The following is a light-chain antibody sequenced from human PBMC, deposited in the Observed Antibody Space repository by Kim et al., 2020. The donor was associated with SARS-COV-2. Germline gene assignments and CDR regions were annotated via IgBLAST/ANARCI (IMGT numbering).Light chain of an antibody. V-gene: IGKV3-20*01. Sequence: EIVLTQSPGTLSLSPGERATLSCRASQSVSSDYVAWYQQKPGQAPRLLIHGASSRATGIPDRFSGSGSGTDFTLTISRLEPEDFVVYYCQQYGSSPVTFGQGTKLEI. CDR1: QSVSSDY. CDR2: GAS. J-gene: IGKJ1*01. CDR3: QQYGSSPVT.